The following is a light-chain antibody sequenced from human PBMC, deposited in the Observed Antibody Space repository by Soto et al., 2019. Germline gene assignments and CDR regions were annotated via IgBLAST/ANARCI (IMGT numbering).Light chain of an antibody. CDR3: QQYGSSPRT. V-gene: IGKV3-20*01. CDR2: GAS. CDR1: QSVSSSY. J-gene: IGKJ1*01. Sequence: EIVLTQSPGTLSLSPGERATLSCRASQSVSSSYLAWYQQKPGQAPRLLIYGASSRATGIPDRFSGSGSGTDFTLTISRLEPEDFEVSYCQQYGSSPRTFGQGTKVDIK.